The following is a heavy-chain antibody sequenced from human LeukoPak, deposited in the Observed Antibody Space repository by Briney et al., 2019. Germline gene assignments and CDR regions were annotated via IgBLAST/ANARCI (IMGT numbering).Heavy chain of an antibody. CDR1: GFTFSSYS. V-gene: IGHV3-21*01. CDR2: ISSSSSYI. J-gene: IGHJ3*02. CDR3: ARYGGSLGDAFDI. D-gene: IGHD1-26*01. Sequence: PGGSLRLSCAASGFTFSSYSMNWVRQAPGKGLEWVSSISSSSSYIYYADSVKGRFTISRDNAKNSLYLQMNSLRAEDTAVYYCARYGGSLGDAFDIWGQGTMVTVSS.